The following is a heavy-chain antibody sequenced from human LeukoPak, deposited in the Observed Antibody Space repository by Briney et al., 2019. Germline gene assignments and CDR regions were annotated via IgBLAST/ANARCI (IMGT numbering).Heavy chain of an antibody. D-gene: IGHD3-10*01. CDR2: ISSSSSTI. CDR3: AKGVYHYYGSGSFTLDS. J-gene: IGHJ4*02. V-gene: IGHV3-48*04. Sequence: GGSLRLSCAASGFTFSSYSMNWVRQAPGKGLEWVSYISSSSSTIYYADSVKGRFTISRDNAKNSLYLQMNSLRAEDSAIYYCAKGVYHYYGSGSFTLDSWGQGTQVTVSS. CDR1: GFTFSSYS.